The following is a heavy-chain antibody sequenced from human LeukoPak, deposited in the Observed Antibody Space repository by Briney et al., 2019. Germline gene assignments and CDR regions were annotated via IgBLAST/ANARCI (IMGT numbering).Heavy chain of an antibody. CDR2: ISSSGSTI. J-gene: IGHJ2*01. V-gene: IGHV3-48*04. CDR1: GFTFTNYW. D-gene: IGHD3/OR15-3a*01. Sequence: GGSLRLSCAVSGFTFTNYWMSWARQSPGKGLEWVSYISSSGSTIYYADSVKGRFTISRDNAKNSLYLQMNSLRAEDAAVYYCAKNWTGTKPFDLWGRGTLVTVSS. CDR3: AKNWTGTKPFDL.